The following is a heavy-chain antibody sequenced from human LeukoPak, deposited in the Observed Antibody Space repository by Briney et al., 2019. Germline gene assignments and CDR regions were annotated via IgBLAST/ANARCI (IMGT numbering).Heavy chain of an antibody. CDR3: ARAGGYYDFWSGHDY. V-gene: IGHV4-34*01. J-gene: IGHJ4*02. CDR2: INHSGST. CDR1: GGSFSGYY. Sequence: SETLSLTCAVYGGSFSGYYWSWIRQPPGKGLEWIGEINHSGSTNYNPSLKSLVTISVDTSKNQFSLKLSSVTAADTAVYYCARAGGYYDFWSGHDYWGQGTLVTVSS. D-gene: IGHD3-3*01.